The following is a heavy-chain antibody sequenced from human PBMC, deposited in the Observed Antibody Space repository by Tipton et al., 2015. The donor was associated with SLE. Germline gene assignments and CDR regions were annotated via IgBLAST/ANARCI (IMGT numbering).Heavy chain of an antibody. CDR2: IYHSGST. CDR3: ARGRRYYQGDAFDI. V-gene: IGHV4-30-2*01. D-gene: IGHD2-8*01. Sequence: TLSLTCAVSGGSISSGGYSWSWIRQPPGKGLEWIGYIYHSGSTYYNPSLKSRVTISVDRSKNQFSLKLSSVTAADTAVYYCARGRRYYQGDAFDIWGQGTMVTVSS. CDR1: GGSISSGGYS. J-gene: IGHJ3*02.